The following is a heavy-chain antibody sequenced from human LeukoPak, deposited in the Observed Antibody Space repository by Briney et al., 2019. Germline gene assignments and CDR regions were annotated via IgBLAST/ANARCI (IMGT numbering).Heavy chain of an antibody. CDR3: AREVNAYSSGYYGY. Sequence: GSLRLSCAASGFTFSSYAMHWVRQAPGKGLEWVAVISYDGSNKYYADSVKGRFTISRDNSKNTLYLQMNSLRAEDTAVYYCAREVNAYSSGYYGYWGQGTLVTVSS. CDR2: ISYDGSNK. J-gene: IGHJ4*02. CDR1: GFTFSSYA. V-gene: IGHV3-30*04. D-gene: IGHD3-22*01.